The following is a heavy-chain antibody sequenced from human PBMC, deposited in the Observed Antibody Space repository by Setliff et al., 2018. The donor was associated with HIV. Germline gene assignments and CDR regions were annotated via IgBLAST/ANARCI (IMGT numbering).Heavy chain of an antibody. Sequence: SETLSLTCTVSGGSISSYYWSWIRQPPGKGLEWIGYIYTSGSTNSNPSLKSRVTLSLDTSKNQFSLKLTSVTAADAAVYYCTGDYNSGSYRFDYWGQGTLVTVSS. D-gene: IGHD3-10*01. CDR2: IYTSGST. J-gene: IGHJ4*02. CDR3: TGDYNSGSYRFDY. CDR1: GGSISSYY. V-gene: IGHV4-4*08.